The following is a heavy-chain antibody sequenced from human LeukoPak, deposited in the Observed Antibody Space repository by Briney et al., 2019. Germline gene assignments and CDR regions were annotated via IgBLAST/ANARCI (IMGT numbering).Heavy chain of an antibody. Sequence: GRSLRLSCAASGFTFSSYGMHWVRQAPGKGLEWVAVIWYDGSNKYYADSVKGRFTISRDNSKNTLYLQMNSLRAEDTAVYYCARDSYGSGVFAFDIWGQGTMVTVSS. CDR1: GFTFSSYG. V-gene: IGHV3-33*01. CDR3: ARDSYGSGVFAFDI. CDR2: IWYDGSNK. D-gene: IGHD3-10*01. J-gene: IGHJ3*02.